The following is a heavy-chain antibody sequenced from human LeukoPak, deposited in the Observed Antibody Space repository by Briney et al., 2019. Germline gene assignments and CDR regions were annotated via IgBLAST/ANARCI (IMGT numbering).Heavy chain of an antibody. D-gene: IGHD5-18*01. CDR3: ARWDTAMVYYYYGMDV. J-gene: IGHJ6*02. CDR2: ISSSGSTI. CDR1: GFTFSDYY. Sequence: GGSLRLSCADSGFTFSDYYMSWIRQAPGKGLEWVSYISSSGSTIYYADSVKGRFTISRDNAKNSLYLQMNSLRAEDTAVYYCARWDTAMVYYYYGMDVWGQGTTVTVSS. V-gene: IGHV3-11*01.